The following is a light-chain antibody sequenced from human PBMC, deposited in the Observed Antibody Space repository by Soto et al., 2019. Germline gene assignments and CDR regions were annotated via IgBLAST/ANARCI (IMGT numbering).Light chain of an antibody. Sequence: QSVVTQPPSLSGTPGQRVTISCSGSSSNVGDNLVYWYQQVPGTAPKLLIYRNNQRPSGVPDRFSGSKSGASASLAISGLRSEDEADYYCATWDDRLRRPVFGGGNKLTVL. CDR3: ATWDDRLRRPV. CDR1: SSNVGDNL. V-gene: IGLV1-47*01. CDR2: RNN. J-gene: IGLJ3*02.